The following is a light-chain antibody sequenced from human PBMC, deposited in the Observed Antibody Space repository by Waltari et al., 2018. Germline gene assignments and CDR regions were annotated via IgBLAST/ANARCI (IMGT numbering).Light chain of an antibody. CDR3: QQYDNLRLFT. V-gene: IGKV1-33*01. CDR1: QEISNY. CDR2: DTS. J-gene: IGKJ3*01. Sequence: DIQMTQSPSSLSASVGDRVTITCQASQEISNYLNWYQQKPGKAPKLLIYDTSNLETGVPSRFSGSGSGTDFTFTISSLQPEDIATYYCQQYDNLRLFTFGPGTKVDIK.